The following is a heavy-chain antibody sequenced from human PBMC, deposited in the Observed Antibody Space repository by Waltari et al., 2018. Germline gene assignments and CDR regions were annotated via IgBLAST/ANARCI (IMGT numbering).Heavy chain of an antibody. V-gene: IGHV3-74*01. CDR1: GFPFSGSW. CDR2: VNADGSGR. J-gene: IGHJ4*02. CDR3: ATDRTRSIRPLYFFDQ. D-gene: IGHD6-6*01. Sequence: EVQLVESGGGLVQPGGAMRLSGSASGFPFSGSWMAWVRQAPGGGLVWVSRVNADGSGRTYADSVQGRFTISRDNSKSILYLQMNSLRAEDTAVYYCATDRTRSIRPLYFFDQWGQGTQVTVSS.